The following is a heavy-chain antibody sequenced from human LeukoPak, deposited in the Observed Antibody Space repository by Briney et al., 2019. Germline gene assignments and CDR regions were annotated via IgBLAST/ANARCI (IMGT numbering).Heavy chain of an antibody. Sequence: GESLKTSCKGSGYSFTSYWIGWVRQMPGKGLEWMGSIYPGDSDTRYSPSFQGQVTISADKSTTTAYLQWSSLKASDTAMYYCATWGHSSGYYSFDYWGQGTLVTVSS. J-gene: IGHJ4*02. CDR2: IYPGDSDT. CDR1: GYSFTSYW. CDR3: ATWGHSSGYYSFDY. V-gene: IGHV5-51*01. D-gene: IGHD3-22*01.